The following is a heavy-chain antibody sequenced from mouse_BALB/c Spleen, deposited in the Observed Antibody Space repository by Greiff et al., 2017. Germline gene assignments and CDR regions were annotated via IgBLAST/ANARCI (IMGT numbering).Heavy chain of an antibody. J-gene: IGHJ4*01. CDR3: TRSHYYGSSSSMDY. D-gene: IGHD1-1*01. V-gene: IGHV1-5*01. CDR2: IYPGNSDT. Sequence: EVQRVESGTVLARPGASVKMSCKASGYSFTSYWMHWVKQRPGQGLEWIGAIYPGNSDTSYNQKFKGKAKLTAVTSASTAYMELSSLTNEDSAVYYCTRSHYYGSSSSMDYWGQGTSVTVSS. CDR1: GYSFTSYW.